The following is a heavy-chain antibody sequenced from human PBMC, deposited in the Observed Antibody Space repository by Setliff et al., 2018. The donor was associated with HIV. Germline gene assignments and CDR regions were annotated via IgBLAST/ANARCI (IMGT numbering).Heavy chain of an antibody. Sequence: PSETLSLTCSVSGASITSHNWSWIRQAAGKGLEWIGRIYTRGNTNYNPSLRSRVTMSVDTSKNQFSLKVTSVTAADTAVYYCARAPLSRLRSYYYYYGMDVWGQGTTVTVSS. CDR2: IYTRGNT. V-gene: IGHV4-4*07. CDR3: ARAPLSRLRSYYYYYGMDV. CDR1: GASITSHN. D-gene: IGHD4-17*01. J-gene: IGHJ6*02.